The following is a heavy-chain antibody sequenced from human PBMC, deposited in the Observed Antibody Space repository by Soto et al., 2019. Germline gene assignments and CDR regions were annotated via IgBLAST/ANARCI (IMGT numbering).Heavy chain of an antibody. CDR2: IYHSGST. J-gene: IGHJ4*02. V-gene: IGHV4-38-2*02. Sequence: SETLSLTCAVSGYSISSGSYWGWIRQPPGKGLEWIGSIYHSGSTYYNPSLKSRVTISVDTTKNQFSLKLSSVTAADTAVYSCAREADDYGGNPFYFDYWGQGTLVTVSS. CDR1: GYSISSGSY. CDR3: AREADDYGGNPFYFDY. D-gene: IGHD4-17*01.